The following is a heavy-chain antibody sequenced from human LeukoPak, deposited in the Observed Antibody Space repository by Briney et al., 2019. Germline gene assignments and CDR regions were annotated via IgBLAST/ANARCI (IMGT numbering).Heavy chain of an antibody. CDR2: IYYSGST. Sequence: PSQTLSLTCTVSGGSISSGDYYWSWIRQPPGKGLEWIGYIYYSGSTYYNPSPKSRVTISVDTSKNQFSLKLSSVTAADTAVYYCARVQYDYVWGSYRFYYFDYWGREPWSPSPQ. CDR1: GGSISSGDYY. CDR3: ARVQYDYVWGSYRFYYFDY. V-gene: IGHV4-30-4*01. D-gene: IGHD3-16*02. J-gene: IGHJ4*02.